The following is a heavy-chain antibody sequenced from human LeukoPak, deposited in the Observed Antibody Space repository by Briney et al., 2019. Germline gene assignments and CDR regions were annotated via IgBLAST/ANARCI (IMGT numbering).Heavy chain of an antibody. D-gene: IGHD3-22*01. CDR2: ISPYNGNT. J-gene: IGHJ3*02. CDR3: ARDKTHVAYYYDKSRDHAFDI. V-gene: IGHV1-18*01. Sequence: GASVKVSRNASGYSLTSHGISWMRQAPGQGLEWMGWISPYNGNTNYAQNLQGRVTMTTDTFTSTAFMELRSLRSDDTAVYYCARDKTHVAYYYDKSRDHAFDIWGQGTMVTVSS. CDR1: GYSLTSHG.